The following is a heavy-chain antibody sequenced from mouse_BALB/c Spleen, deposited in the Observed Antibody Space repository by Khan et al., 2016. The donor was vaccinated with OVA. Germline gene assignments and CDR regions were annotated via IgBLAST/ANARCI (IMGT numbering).Heavy chain of an antibody. V-gene: IGHV1-20*02. CDR1: GYSFTGYF. J-gene: IGHJ2*01. D-gene: IGHD1-1*01. CDR2: INPHIGET. Sequence: VQLQQSGPELVRPGASVKISCKASGYSFTGYFMNWVMQSHGQSLEWIGRINPHIGETFYNQRFKDKATLTVDESSSTAHMELRSLASEDSAVYYCTRSYRSDFDYWGQGTTLTVSS. CDR3: TRSYRSDFDY.